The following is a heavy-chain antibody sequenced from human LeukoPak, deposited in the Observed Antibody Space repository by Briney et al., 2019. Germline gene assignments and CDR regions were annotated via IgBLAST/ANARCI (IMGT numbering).Heavy chain of an antibody. D-gene: IGHD2-21*02. J-gene: IGHJ4*02. CDR3: ASIMAYCGGDCLDYFDY. CDR1: GFTFSTYA. Sequence: PGGSLRLSCATSGFTFSTYAMTWVRQAPGKGLEWVSAISGSGGSTYYADSVKGRFTISRDNSKNTLYLQMNSLRAEDTAVYYCASIMAYCGGDCLDYFDYWGQGTLVTVSS. V-gene: IGHV3-23*01. CDR2: ISGSGGST.